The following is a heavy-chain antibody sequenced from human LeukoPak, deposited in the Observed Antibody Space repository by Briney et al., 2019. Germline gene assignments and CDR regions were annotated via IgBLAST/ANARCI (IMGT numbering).Heavy chain of an antibody. D-gene: IGHD2-21*01. CDR1: GFTFSSYS. V-gene: IGHV3-21*01. CDR2: ISSSSSYI. J-gene: IGHJ4*02. CDR3: ATLTLFSTFQEYYFDS. Sequence: GGSLRLSCAASGFTFSSYSMNWVRQAPGKGLEWVSSISSSSSYIYYADSVKGRFTISRDNAKNSLYLQMNSLRAEDTAVYYCATLTLFSTFQEYYFDSWGQGTLVTVSS.